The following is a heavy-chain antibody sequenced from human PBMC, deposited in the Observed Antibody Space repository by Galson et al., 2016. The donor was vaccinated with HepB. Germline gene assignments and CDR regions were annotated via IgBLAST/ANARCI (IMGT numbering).Heavy chain of an antibody. J-gene: IGHJ2*01. Sequence: LRLSCAASAFTFNSYWMSWVRQAPGKGLEWVAVISYDGSNKYFADSVKGRFTISRDNSENTLYLQMNSLRAEDTAVYYCARVGYNYGSGSYYNGDDWYFDLWGRGTLVIVSS. D-gene: IGHD3-10*01. V-gene: IGHV3-30*03. CDR2: ISYDGSNK. CDR3: ARVGYNYGSGSYYNGDDWYFDL. CDR1: AFTFNSYW.